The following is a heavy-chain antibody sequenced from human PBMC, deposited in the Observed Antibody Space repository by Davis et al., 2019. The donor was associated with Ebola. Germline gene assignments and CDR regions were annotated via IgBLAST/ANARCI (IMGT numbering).Heavy chain of an antibody. J-gene: IGHJ4*02. CDR1: GYSFTSYW. CDR3: ARGYYYDSSGYYYRADY. Sequence: PGGSLRLSCKGSGYSFTSYWISWVRQMPGKGLEWMGRIDPSDSYTNYSPSFQGHVTISADKSISTAYLQWSSLKASDTAMYYCARGYYYDSSGYYYRADYWGQGTLVTVSS. D-gene: IGHD3-22*01. V-gene: IGHV5-10-1*01. CDR2: IDPSDSYT.